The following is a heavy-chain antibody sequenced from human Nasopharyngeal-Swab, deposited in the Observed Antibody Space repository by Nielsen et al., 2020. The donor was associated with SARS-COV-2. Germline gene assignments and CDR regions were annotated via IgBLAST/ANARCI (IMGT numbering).Heavy chain of an antibody. V-gene: IGHV3-23*01. D-gene: IGHD3-10*01. CDR2: ISPSGDSI. Sequence: WIRQPPGKGLQWVSSISPSGDSIYNADSVKGRFTLLRDTSVNTLYLQMNSLRAEDTAVYYCAKGRGSYYYYMDVWGKGTTVTVSS. CDR3: AKGRGSYYYYMDV. J-gene: IGHJ6*03.